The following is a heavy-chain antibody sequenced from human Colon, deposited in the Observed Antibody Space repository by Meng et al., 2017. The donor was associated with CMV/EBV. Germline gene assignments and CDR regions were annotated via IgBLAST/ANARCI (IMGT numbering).Heavy chain of an antibody. CDR1: GYRFTSYG. Sequence: ASVKVSCKASGYRFTSYGIDWVRQAPGQGLEWMGWISVYHGDTAYAHKFQDRVTMTTDTSTGTAYMELRRLTSDDTADYYCARVDTAMVIEGGFDYWGQGTLVTVSS. CDR3: ARVDTAMVIEGGFDY. V-gene: IGHV1-18*01. D-gene: IGHD5-18*01. J-gene: IGHJ4*02. CDR2: ISVYHGDT.